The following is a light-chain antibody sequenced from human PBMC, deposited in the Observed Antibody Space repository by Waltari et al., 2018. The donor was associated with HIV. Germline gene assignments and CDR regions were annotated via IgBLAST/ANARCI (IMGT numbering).Light chain of an antibody. J-gene: IGLJ1*01. CDR3: CSYAGRSTHV. CDR1: SRDVGSYNV. CDR2: EVT. V-gene: IGLV2-23*02. Sequence: QSAPTQPASVSGSPGQSITISCTGTSRDVGSYNVVSWYQQHPGKAPKLMIYEVTKRPSGVSNRFSGSKSGNTASLTISGLQAEDEADYYCCSYAGRSTHVFGTGTKVTVL.